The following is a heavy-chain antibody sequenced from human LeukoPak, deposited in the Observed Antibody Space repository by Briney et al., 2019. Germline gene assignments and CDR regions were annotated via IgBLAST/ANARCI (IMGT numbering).Heavy chain of an antibody. CDR1: GFTFSDYY. D-gene: IGHD5-18*01. Sequence: GGSLRLSCAASGFTFSDYYMSWIRQAPGKGVEWVSYISSSSSFTNYAESVKGRFTISRDNAKNSLYLQMTSLRAEDTAVYYCARVGRDRAMVKDYWGQGTLVTVSS. CDR2: ISSSSSFT. CDR3: ARVGRDRAMVKDY. V-gene: IGHV3-11*06. J-gene: IGHJ4*02.